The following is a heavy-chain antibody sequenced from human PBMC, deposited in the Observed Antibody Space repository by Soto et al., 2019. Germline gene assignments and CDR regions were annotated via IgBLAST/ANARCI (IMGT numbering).Heavy chain of an antibody. V-gene: IGHV5-10-1*01. Sequence: GESLKISCEGSGYDFTNYWINWVRQLPGKGLEWMGRIDPSDSYTNYSPSFEGHVTFLVDKSVSTTYVQWSSLKASDTAIYYCGRLGGDAYHIDFWGQGARVTVSS. J-gene: IGHJ4*02. CDR2: IDPSDSYT. CDR3: GRLGGDAYHIDF. CDR1: GYDFTNYW. D-gene: IGHD3-16*01.